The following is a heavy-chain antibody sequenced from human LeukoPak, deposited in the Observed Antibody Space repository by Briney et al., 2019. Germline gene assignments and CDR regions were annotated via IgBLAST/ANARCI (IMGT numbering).Heavy chain of an antibody. CDR2: IIPIFGTA. V-gene: IGHV1-69*13. CDR1: GGTFSSYA. J-gene: IGHJ4*02. CDR3: ARRLVVVAASILEGFDY. D-gene: IGHD2-15*01. Sequence: SVKVSCKASGGTFSSYAISWVRQAPGQGLEWMGGIIPIFGTANYAQKFQGRVTITEDESTSTAYMELSRLRSEATAVYYCARRLVVVAASILEGFDYWGQGTLSPSPQ.